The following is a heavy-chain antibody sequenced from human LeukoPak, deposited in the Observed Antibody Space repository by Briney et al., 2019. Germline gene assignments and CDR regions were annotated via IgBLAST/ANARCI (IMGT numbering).Heavy chain of an antibody. CDR3: ARERPYHDSSGYTYYYYYGMDV. J-gene: IGHJ6*02. CDR1: GFTVSSNY. Sequence: PGGSLRLSCAASGFTVSSNYMSWVRQAPGKGLEWVSVIYSGGSTYYADSVKGRFTISRDNSKNTLYLQMNSLRAEDTAVYYCARERPYHDSSGYTYYYYYGMDVWGQGTTVTVSS. CDR2: IYSGGST. D-gene: IGHD3-22*01. V-gene: IGHV3-66*01.